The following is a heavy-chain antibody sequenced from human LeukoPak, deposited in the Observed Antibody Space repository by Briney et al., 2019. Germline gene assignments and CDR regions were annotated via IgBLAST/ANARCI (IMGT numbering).Heavy chain of an antibody. D-gene: IGHD4-17*01. CDR1: GGSISSYY. CDR2: IYYSGST. Sequence: SGTLSLTCTVSGGSISSYYWGWIRQPPGKGLEWSGDIYYSGSTNYNPSLKSRVTISVDTSKNQFSLKLSSVTAADTAVYYCARHFSNGDYGYDYWGQGTLVTVSS. V-gene: IGHV4-59*08. J-gene: IGHJ4*02. CDR3: ARHFSNGDYGYDY.